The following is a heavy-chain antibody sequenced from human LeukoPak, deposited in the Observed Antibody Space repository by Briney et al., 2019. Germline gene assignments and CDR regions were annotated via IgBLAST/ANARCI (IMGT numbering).Heavy chain of an antibody. CDR2: ISYDGSNK. J-gene: IGHJ4*02. Sequence: GGSLRLSCAASGFTFSSYAMHWVRQAPGKGLEWVAVISYDGSNKYYADSVKGRFTISRDNSKNTLYLQMNSLRAEDTAVYYCARSGRCTNGVCYNYFYYWGQGTLVTVSS. V-gene: IGHV3-30-3*01. D-gene: IGHD2-8*01. CDR1: GFTFSSYA. CDR3: ARSGRCTNGVCYNYFYY.